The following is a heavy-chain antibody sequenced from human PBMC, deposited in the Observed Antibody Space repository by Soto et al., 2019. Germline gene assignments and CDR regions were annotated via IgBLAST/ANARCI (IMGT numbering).Heavy chain of an antibody. D-gene: IGHD6-13*01. J-gene: IGHJ4*02. CDR2: IIPIFGTA. Sequence: ASVKVSCKASGGTFSSYAISWVRQAPGQGLEWMGGIIPIFGTANYAQKFQGRVTITADESTSTAYMELSSLRSEDTAVYYCARYDAAGSSWYYFDYWGQGTLVTVSS. CDR3: ARYDAAGSSWYYFDY. CDR1: GGTFSSYA. V-gene: IGHV1-69*13.